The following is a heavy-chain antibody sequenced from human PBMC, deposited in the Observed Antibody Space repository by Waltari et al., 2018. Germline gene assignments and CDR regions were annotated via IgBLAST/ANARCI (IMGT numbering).Heavy chain of an antibody. V-gene: IGHV5-51*01. D-gene: IGHD2-2*01. Sequence: EVQLVQSGAEVKKPGVSLKISCKGSGYSFTSYWIGWVRQVPGKGLEWMGIIYPGDSDTRYSPSFQGQVTISADKSISTAYLQWSSLKASDTAMYYCARLLGCSSTSCYFNGMDVWGQGTTVTVSS. CDR1: GYSFTSYW. CDR3: ARLLGCSSTSCYFNGMDV. CDR2: IYPGDSDT. J-gene: IGHJ6*02.